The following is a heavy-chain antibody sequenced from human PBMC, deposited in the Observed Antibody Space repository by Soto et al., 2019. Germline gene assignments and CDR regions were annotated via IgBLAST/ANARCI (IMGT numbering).Heavy chain of an antibody. Sequence: NPSETLSLTCNVSGGSINSFFWSWIRQSPGKGLEYIGYIYYSGSTTYNPSLKSRVTISVDTSKNQFSLKLSSLSAADTAVYYCARSRNFDYAFYWGQGTLVTVSS. CDR2: IYYSGST. J-gene: IGHJ4*02. CDR1: GGSINSFF. D-gene: IGHD3-9*01. CDR3: ARSRNFDYAFY. V-gene: IGHV4-59*01.